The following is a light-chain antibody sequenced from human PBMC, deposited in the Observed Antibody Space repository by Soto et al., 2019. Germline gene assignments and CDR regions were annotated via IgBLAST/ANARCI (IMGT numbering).Light chain of an antibody. Sequence: EVVLTQSPGILSLSPGEGATLSCRASQTVSSASLAWYQQKPGQAPRLLIYLASTRAPGIPDRFSGGGSGTEFTLTISRLEPEDLAVYYCQHFGTSSWTGGQGTKVEIK. CDR3: QHFGTSSWT. CDR1: QTVSSAS. V-gene: IGKV3-20*01. CDR2: LAS. J-gene: IGKJ1*01.